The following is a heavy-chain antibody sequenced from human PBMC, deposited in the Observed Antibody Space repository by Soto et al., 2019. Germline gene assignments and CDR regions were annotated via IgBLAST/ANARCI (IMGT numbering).Heavy chain of an antibody. CDR1: GGTFSSYA. CDR2: IIPIFGTA. V-gene: IGHV1-69*13. J-gene: IGHJ6*02. D-gene: IGHD2-8*01. Sequence: GASVKVSCKASGGTFSSYAISWVPQAPGQGLEWRGGIIPIFGTANYAQKFQGRGKITADESTSTAYMELSSLRSEDTAVYYCARNGLTPIYYYYGMEVWGQGTPVTVSS. CDR3: ARNGLTPIYYYYGMEV.